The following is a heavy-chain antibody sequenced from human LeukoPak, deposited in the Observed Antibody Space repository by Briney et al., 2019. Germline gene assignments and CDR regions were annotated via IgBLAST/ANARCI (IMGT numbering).Heavy chain of an antibody. D-gene: IGHD7-27*01. CDR3: ARGTGAYFYRMDV. V-gene: IGHV3-33*01. Sequence: GGSLRLSCAASGFTFNNYGMHWVRQAPGKVLEWVAITWYDGGNKHYAYSVKGRITISRDNSKNTLYLQMNSLRAEDTAVYYCARGTGAYFYRMDVWGQGTTVTVSS. J-gene: IGHJ6*02. CDR2: TWYDGGNK. CDR1: GFTFNNYG.